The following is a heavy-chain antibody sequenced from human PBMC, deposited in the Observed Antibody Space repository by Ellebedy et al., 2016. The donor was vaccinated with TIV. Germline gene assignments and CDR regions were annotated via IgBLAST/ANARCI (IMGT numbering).Heavy chain of an antibody. Sequence: MPSETLSLTCTVSGGSISSYYWNWIRQPPGKGLEWIGYIYNSGGTNYNPSLKSRVTISVDTSKKHFSLRLTSVTAADTAVYYCARVAPFRQGSTYWPKFDYWGQGTLVIVSS. J-gene: IGHJ4*02. CDR3: ARVAPFRQGSTYWPKFDY. V-gene: IGHV4-59*01. CDR2: IYNSGGT. D-gene: IGHD2-8*02. CDR1: GGSISSYY.